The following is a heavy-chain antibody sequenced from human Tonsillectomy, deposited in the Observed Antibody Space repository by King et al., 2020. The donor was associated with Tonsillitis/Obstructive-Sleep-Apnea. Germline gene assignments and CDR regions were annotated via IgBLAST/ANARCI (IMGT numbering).Heavy chain of an antibody. Sequence: QLVQSGAEVKKPGESLKISCKGSGYSFTSYWIGWVRQMPGKGLEWMGIIYPGDSDTRYSPSFQGQVTISADKSISTAYLQWSRLKASDTAMYYCARRGMRGPHGDFSDNWFDPWGQGTLVTVSS. V-gene: IGHV5-51*03. D-gene: IGHD4-17*01. CDR3: ARRGMRGPHGDFSDNWFDP. J-gene: IGHJ5*02. CDR1: GYSFTSYW. CDR2: IYPGDSDT.